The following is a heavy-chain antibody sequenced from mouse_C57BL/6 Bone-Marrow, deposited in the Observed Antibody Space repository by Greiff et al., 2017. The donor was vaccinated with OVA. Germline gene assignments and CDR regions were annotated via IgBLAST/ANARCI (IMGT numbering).Heavy chain of an antibody. D-gene: IGHD1-1*01. Sequence: QVQLQQSGPELVRPGASVKISCKAPGYTFTSHWMQWVRQRPGQGLEWIGEIFPGSGSTYYNAKFKGQATLTVDTSSSTAYMQLSSLTSEDSAVYFCARTYYGSSYGYFDVWGTGTTVTVSS. CDR2: IFPGSGST. V-gene: IGHV1-56*01. J-gene: IGHJ1*03. CDR3: ARTYYGSSYGYFDV. CDR1: GYTFTSHW.